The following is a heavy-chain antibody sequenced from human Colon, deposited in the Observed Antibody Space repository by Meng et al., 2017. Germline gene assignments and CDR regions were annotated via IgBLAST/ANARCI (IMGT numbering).Heavy chain of an antibody. Sequence: GGSLRLSCAASGFTFSNHWMSWVRQAPGKGLEWVANIKQDGSEKIYVDSVRGRFTISRDNAKNSLSLQLNSLRAEDTAVYYCARDSYFDEGSGYLDSWGQGTLVTVSS. J-gene: IGHJ4*02. CDR1: GFTFSNHW. CDR2: IKQDGSEK. D-gene: IGHD3-22*01. V-gene: IGHV3-7*01. CDR3: ARDSYFDEGSGYLDS.